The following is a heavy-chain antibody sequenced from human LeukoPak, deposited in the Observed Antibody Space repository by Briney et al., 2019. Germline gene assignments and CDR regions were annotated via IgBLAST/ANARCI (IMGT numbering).Heavy chain of an antibody. CDR2: IYYSGST. V-gene: IGHV4-31*03. CDR3: ARGPLVLRYFDWLPRFDP. J-gene: IGHJ5*02. D-gene: IGHD3-9*01. CDR1: GGSISSGGYY. Sequence: KTSQTLSLTCTVSGGSISSGGYYWSWIRQYPGKGLEWIGYIYYSGSTYYNPSLKSRVTISVDTSKNQFSLKLSSVTAADTAVYYRARGPLVLRYFDWLPRFDPWGQGTLVTVSS.